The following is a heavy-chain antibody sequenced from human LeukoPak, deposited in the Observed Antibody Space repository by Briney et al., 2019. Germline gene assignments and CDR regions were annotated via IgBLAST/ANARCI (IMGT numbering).Heavy chain of an antibody. Sequence: GGSLRLSCAASGFTFSGSAMHWVRQAPGKGLEWVAVISYDGSNKYYADSVKGRFTISRDNSKNTLYLQMNSLRAEDTAVYYCARDQYQLLTYYYYGMDVWGQGTTVTVSS. CDR1: GFTFSGSA. V-gene: IGHV3-30*04. CDR2: ISYDGSNK. CDR3: ARDQYQLLTYYYYGMDV. D-gene: IGHD2-2*01. J-gene: IGHJ6*02.